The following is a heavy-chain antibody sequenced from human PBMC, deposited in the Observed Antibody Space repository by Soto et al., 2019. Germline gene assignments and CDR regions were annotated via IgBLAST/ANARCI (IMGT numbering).Heavy chain of an antibody. V-gene: IGHV4-34*01. J-gene: IGHJ5*02. CDR3: ARESRRAGRRLFDP. CDR2: INHSGST. D-gene: IGHD3-10*01. Sequence: QVQLQQWGAGLLKPSETLSLTCAVYGGSFSGYYWSWIRQPPGKGLEWIGEINHSGSTNYNPSLKSRVTISVGTSKNQFSLKLSSVTAADTAVYYCARESRRAGRRLFDPWGQGTLVTVSS. CDR1: GGSFSGYY.